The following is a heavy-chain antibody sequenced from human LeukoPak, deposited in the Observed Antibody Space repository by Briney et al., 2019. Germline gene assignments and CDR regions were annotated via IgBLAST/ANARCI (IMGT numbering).Heavy chain of an antibody. CDR3: ERGRGWIQLRSSDDAFDI. Sequence: SETLSLTCTVSGGSVSSGSYYWSWIRQPPGKGLEWIGYIYYSGSTNYNPSLKSRVTISVDTSKNQFSLKLRSVTCGDTAVYFCERGRGWIQLRSSDDAFDIWGQGTMVTVSS. J-gene: IGHJ3*02. CDR2: IYYSGST. CDR1: GGSVSSGSYY. D-gene: IGHD5-18*01. V-gene: IGHV4-61*01.